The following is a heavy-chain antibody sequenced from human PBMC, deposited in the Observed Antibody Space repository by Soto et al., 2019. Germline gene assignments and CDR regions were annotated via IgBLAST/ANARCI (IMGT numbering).Heavy chain of an antibody. Sequence: GVLRLSCPASGFTFGDYAMSWFRQAPGKGLEWVGFIRSKAYGGTTEYAASVKGRFTISRDDSKSIAYLQMNSLKTEDTAVYYCTRGRQGARANYYGMDVWGQGTTVTVSS. CDR2: IRSKAYGGTT. D-gene: IGHD3-16*01. J-gene: IGHJ6*02. CDR3: TRGRQGARANYYGMDV. V-gene: IGHV3-49*03. CDR1: GFTFGDYA.